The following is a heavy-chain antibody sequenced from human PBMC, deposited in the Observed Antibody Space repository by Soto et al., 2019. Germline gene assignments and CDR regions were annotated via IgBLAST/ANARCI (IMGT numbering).Heavy chain of an antibody. D-gene: IGHD3-16*01. Sequence: SETLSLTCTVSGASISGFYWSWIRKSAGKGLEWIGRIYATGTTDYNPSLKSRVMMSVDTSKKQFSLKLRSVTAADTAVYYCVRDGKKTLRDWCYPWGQ. V-gene: IGHV4-4*07. CDR2: IYATGTT. CDR3: VRDGKKTLRDWCYP. J-gene: IGHJ5*02. CDR1: GASISGFY.